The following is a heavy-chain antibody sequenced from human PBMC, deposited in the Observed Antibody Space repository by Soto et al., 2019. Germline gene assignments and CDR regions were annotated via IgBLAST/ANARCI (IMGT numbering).Heavy chain of an antibody. CDR3: ATVDIWFFA. CDR2: INKDATT. V-gene: IGHV3-74*01. J-gene: IGHJ5*01. CDR1: GFSLSRAW. Sequence: GGSLRLYCVVSGFSLSRAWMDWVRQVPGKGLVWGSRINKDATTTYADSVKGRFTISRDTAKNTLFLLMNTLTAEDSALYLSATVDIWFFAWGHGTLVTVSS. D-gene: IGHD2-15*01.